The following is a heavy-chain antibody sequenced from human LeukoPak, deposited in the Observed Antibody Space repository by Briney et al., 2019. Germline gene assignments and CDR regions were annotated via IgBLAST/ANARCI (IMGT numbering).Heavy chain of an antibody. CDR3: ARDFYEYSSSSGEVDY. D-gene: IGHD6-6*01. V-gene: IGHV3-21*01. J-gene: IGHJ4*02. CDR1: GFTFSSYS. Sequence: GGSLRLSCAASGFTFSSYSMNWVRQAPGKGLEWVSSISSSSSYIYYADSVKGRFTISRDNAKNSLYLQMNSLRAEDTAVYYCARDFYEYSSSSGEVDYWGQGTLVTVSS. CDR2: ISSSSSYI.